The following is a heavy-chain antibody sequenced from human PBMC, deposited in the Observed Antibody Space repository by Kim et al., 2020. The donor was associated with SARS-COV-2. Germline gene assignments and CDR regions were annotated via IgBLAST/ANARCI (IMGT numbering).Heavy chain of an antibody. D-gene: IGHD3-22*01. Sequence: SETLSLTCTVSGGSISSGGYYWSWIRQHPGKGLEWIGYIYYSGSTYYNPSLKSRVTISVDTSKNQFSLKLSSVTAADTAVYYCARVLRGYYDSSGYYYPLWFDPWGQRTLVPVSS. J-gene: IGHJ5*02. CDR3: ARVLRGYYDSSGYYYPLWFDP. V-gene: IGHV4-31*03. CDR2: IYYSGST. CDR1: GGSISSGGYY.